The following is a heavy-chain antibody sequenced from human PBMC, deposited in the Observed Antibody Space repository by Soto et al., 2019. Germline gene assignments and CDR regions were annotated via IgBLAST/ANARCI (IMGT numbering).Heavy chain of an antibody. J-gene: IGHJ6*02. CDR1: GFTFSSYG. CDR2: IWYDGSNK. D-gene: IGHD3-10*01. Sequence: QVQLVESGGGVVQPGRSLRLSCAASGFTFSSYGMHWVRQAPGKGLEWVAVIWYDGSNKYYADSVKGRFTISRDNSKNKLYLQMNSLRAEDTAVYYCARDSYYYGSGSFLDVWGQGTTVTVSS. CDR3: ARDSYYYGSGSFLDV. V-gene: IGHV3-33*01.